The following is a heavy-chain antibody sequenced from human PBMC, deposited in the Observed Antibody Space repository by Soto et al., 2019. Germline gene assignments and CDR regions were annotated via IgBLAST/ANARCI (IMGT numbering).Heavy chain of an antibody. V-gene: IGHV1-69*02. Sequence: SVKVYCKAAGGTFIIYTISLVRQAPGQGLEWMGRIIPILGIANYAQKFQGRVTITADKSTSTAYMELSSLRSEDTAVYYCARVASLRYFDLDVWGQGTTVTVSS. D-gene: IGHD3-9*01. CDR2: IIPILGIA. J-gene: IGHJ6*02. CDR3: ARVASLRYFDLDV. CDR1: GGTFIIYT.